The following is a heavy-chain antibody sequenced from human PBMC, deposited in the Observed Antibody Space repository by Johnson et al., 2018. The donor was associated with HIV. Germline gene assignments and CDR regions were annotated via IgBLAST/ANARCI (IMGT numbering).Heavy chain of an antibody. D-gene: IGHD1-1*01. J-gene: IGHJ3*02. CDR1: GFSFNDYY. CDR3: ARVRETKGPYDAFYI. CDR2: ISNSGSTI. Sequence: QVQLVESGGTLAKPAWSPRLSCAASGFSFNDYYMSWIRQAPGKGLEWVSYISNSGSTINYADSVKGRFTVSRDNAKNSLFLQMNSLRAEDTAMYYCARVRETKGPYDAFYIWGQGTMVTVSS. V-gene: IGHV3-11*04.